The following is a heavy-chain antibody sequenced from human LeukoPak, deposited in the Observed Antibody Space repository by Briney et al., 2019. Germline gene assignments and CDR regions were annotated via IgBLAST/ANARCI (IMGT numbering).Heavy chain of an antibody. Sequence: SVKVSCKASGGTFSSYAISWVRQAPGQGLEWMGGIIPIFGTANYAQKFQGRVTITADESTSTAYMELSSLRSEDTAVYYCARDRLWNLYYDSSGYYVGAFDIWGQGAMVTVSS. D-gene: IGHD3-22*01. CDR3: ARDRLWNLYYDSSGYYVGAFDI. V-gene: IGHV1-69*01. J-gene: IGHJ3*02. CDR2: IIPIFGTA. CDR1: GGTFSSYA.